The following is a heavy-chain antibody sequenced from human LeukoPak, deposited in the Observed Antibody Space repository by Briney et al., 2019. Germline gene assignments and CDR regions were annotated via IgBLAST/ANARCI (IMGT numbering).Heavy chain of an antibody. D-gene: IGHD6-13*01. CDR3: RAAADLNDY. J-gene: IGHJ4*02. CDR2: IRSKADSYTT. CDR1: GFTFSGSA. V-gene: IGHV3-73*01. Sequence: GGPLKLSCAASGFTFSGSAMHWVRQASGKGLEWLGRIRSKADSYTTAYAASVKGRFIVSRDDSKNTAYLQMNSLKTEDTAVYYCRAAADLNDYWGQGTLVTVSS.